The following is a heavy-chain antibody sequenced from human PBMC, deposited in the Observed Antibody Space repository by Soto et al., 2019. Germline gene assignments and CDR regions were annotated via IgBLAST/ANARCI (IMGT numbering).Heavy chain of an antibody. CDR2: INAGNGNT. CDR3: ARSTVLVTALDY. CDR1: GYTFTSYA. V-gene: IGHV1-3*05. D-gene: IGHD2-21*02. J-gene: IGHJ4*02. Sequence: QVQLVQSGAEEKKPGASVKVSCKASGYTFTSYAMHWVRQAPGQRLEWMGWINAGNGNTKYSQKFQGRVTITRDTSSSTAFMELISLRSEYTSLYYCARSTVLVTALDYWVQGTLVTFSS.